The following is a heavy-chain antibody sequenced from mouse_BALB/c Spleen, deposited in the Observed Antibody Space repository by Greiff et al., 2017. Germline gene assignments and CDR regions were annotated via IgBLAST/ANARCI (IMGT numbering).Heavy chain of an antibody. V-gene: IGHV1-54*01. D-gene: IGHD1-2*01. CDR1: GYAFTNYL. J-gene: IGHJ2*01. CDR3: AGLRLRVFAY. CDR2: INPGSGGT. Sequence: VQLQQSGAELVRPGTSVKVSCKASGYAFTNYLIEWVKQRPGQGLEWIGVINPGSGGTNYNEKFKGKATLTADKSSSTAYMQLSSLTSDDSAVYFCAGLRLRVFAYWGQGTTLTVSS.